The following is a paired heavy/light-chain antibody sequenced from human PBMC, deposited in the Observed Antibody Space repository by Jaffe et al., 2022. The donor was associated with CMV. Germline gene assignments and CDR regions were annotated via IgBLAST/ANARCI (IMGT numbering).Light chain of an antibody. CDR1: QSVFFSSNNMNY. CDR2: WAS. J-gene: IGKJ2*01. V-gene: IGKV4-1*01. CDR3: QQYYVIPRT. Sequence: DIVMTQSPDSLAVSLGERATITCKSSQSVFFSSNNMNYLAWYQQKPGQPPKLLIYWASTRASGVPDRFSGSGSGTDFTLTISSLQAEDVAVYYCQQYYVIPRTFGQGTKLEIK.
Heavy chain of an antibody. CDR3: ARDEGSGWFDY. Sequence: EVQLVESGGGLVKPGGSLRLSCEASGLTLSSSHINWVRLAPGKGLEWVSSISTGSYISYADSVKGRFTISRDNAEDSVYLQMNSLRVEDTAVYYCARDEGSGWFDYWGQGTLVTVSS. J-gene: IGHJ4*02. CDR2: ISTGSYI. D-gene: IGHD6-19*01. CDR1: GLTLSSSH. V-gene: IGHV3-21*02.